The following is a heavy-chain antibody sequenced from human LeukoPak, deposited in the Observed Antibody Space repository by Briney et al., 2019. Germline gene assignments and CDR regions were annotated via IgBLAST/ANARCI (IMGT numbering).Heavy chain of an antibody. J-gene: IGHJ6*02. CDR3: ARALQKYYYYGMDV. Sequence: PSETLSLTCAVYGGSFSGYYWRWIRQPPGKGLEWIGYIYYSGSTSYNPSLKSRVTISVDTSKNQFSLKLSSVTAADTAVYYCARALQKYYYYGMDVWGQGTTVTVSS. CDR2: IYYSGST. CDR1: GGSFSGYY. V-gene: IGHV4-59*08.